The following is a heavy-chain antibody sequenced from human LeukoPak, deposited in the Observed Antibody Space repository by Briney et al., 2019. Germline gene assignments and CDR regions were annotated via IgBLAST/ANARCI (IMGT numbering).Heavy chain of an antibody. V-gene: IGHV5-51*01. CDR1: GYSFTTYW. CDR2: IYPGDSDT. Sequence: GESLKISCKGSGYSFTTYWIGWVRQMPGRGLERMGIIYPGDSDTRYSPSFQGQVTISADKSISTAYLQWSSLKASDTAMYYCARQSRDSSGYYSYYFDYWGQGTLVTVSS. CDR3: ARQSRDSSGYYSYYFDY. D-gene: IGHD3-22*01. J-gene: IGHJ4*02.